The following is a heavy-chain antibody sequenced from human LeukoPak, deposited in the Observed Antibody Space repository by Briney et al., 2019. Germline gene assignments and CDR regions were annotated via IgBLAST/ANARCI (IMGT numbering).Heavy chain of an antibody. D-gene: IGHD2-21*02. CDR3: ARVKGDWPYWYFDL. CDR1: GFTFSSYT. CDR2: ISSSSSYI. J-gene: IGHJ2*01. Sequence: GGSLRLSCEASGFTFSSYTMNWVRRAPGKGLEWVSSISSSSSYIYYADSMKGRFTISRDNAKNSLYLQMNSLRAEDTAVYYCARVKGDWPYWYFDLWGRGTLVTVSS. V-gene: IGHV3-21*01.